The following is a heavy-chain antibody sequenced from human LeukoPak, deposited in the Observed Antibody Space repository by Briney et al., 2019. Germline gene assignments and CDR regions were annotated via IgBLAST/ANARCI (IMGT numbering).Heavy chain of an antibody. J-gene: IGHJ4*02. D-gene: IGHD2/OR15-2a*01. CDR1: GGSISSSSYY. Sequence: KPSETLSLTCSVSGGSISSSSYYWVWIRQPPGKGLEWIGNIYYSGSTYYNPSLKSRVTISVDTSKNQFSLTLSSVIDADTAVYYCARLDYFDTFFDNWGQGTLVTVSS. CDR3: ARLDYFDTFFDN. V-gene: IGHV4-39*01. CDR2: IYYSGST.